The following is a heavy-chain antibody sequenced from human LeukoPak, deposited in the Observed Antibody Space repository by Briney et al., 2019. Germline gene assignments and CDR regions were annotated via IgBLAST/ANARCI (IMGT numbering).Heavy chain of an antibody. V-gene: IGHV1-18*01. CDR2: ISAYNGNT. Sequence: ASVKVSCKASGYTFTSYGISWVRRAPGQGLEWMGWISAYNGNTNYAQKLQGRVTMTTDTSTSTAYMELRSLRSDDTAVYYCARRQSIYGDYVLEYWGQGTLVTVSS. J-gene: IGHJ4*02. CDR3: ARRQSIYGDYVLEY. CDR1: GYTFTSYG. D-gene: IGHD4-17*01.